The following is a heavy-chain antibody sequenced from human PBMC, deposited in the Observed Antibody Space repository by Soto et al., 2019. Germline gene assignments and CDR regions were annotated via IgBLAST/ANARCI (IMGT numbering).Heavy chain of an antibody. CDR3: ARAPPPVTTFDY. CDR2: IYYSGST. Sequence: QVQLQESGPGLVKPSETLSLTCTVSGGSISSYYWSWIRQPPGKGLEWIGYIYYSGSTNYNPSLKSRVTISVDTSKNQFSLKLSSVTAADTAVYYCARAPPPVTTFDYWGQGTLVTVSS. CDR1: GGSISSYY. D-gene: IGHD2-2*01. V-gene: IGHV4-59*01. J-gene: IGHJ4*02.